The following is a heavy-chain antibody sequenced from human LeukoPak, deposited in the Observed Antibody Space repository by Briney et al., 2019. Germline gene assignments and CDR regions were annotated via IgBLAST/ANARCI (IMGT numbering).Heavy chain of an antibody. J-gene: IGHJ4*02. CDR3: ARDGPYYYGSGSYSYYFDY. V-gene: IGHV3-30*04. CDR1: GFTFSSYA. D-gene: IGHD3-10*01. Sequence: GRSLRLSCAASGFTFSSYAMHWVRQAPGKGLEWVAVISYDGSNKYYADSVKGRFTISRDNSKNTLYLQMNSLRAEDTAVYYCARDGPYYYGSGSYSYYFDYWGQGTLVTVSS. CDR2: ISYDGSNK.